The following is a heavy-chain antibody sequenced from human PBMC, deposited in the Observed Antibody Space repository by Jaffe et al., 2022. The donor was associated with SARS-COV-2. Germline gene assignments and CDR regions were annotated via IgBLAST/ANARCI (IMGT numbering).Heavy chain of an antibody. V-gene: IGHV4-61*02. D-gene: IGHD6-13*01. J-gene: IGHJ4*02. CDR2: IYTSGST. CDR3: ARVTREIHSSSWFQFDY. Sequence: QVQLQESGPGLVKPSQTLSLTCTVSGGSISSGSYYWSWIRQPAGKGLEWIGRIYTSGSTNYNPSLKSRVTISVDTSKNQFSLKLSSVTAADTAVYYCARVTREIHSSSWFQFDYWGQGTLVTVSS. CDR1: GGSISSGSYY.